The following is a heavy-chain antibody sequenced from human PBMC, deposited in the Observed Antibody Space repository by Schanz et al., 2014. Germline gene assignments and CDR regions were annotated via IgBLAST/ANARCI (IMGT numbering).Heavy chain of an antibody. Sequence: VQLVESGGGLVQPGGSLRFSCAASGFTFSDYYMSWIRQAPGKGLEWVAIIWYDGSNKYYADSVKGRFTISRDNSKNTLFLQMSSLRAEDTAVYYCARDGDFDYWGQGTLVTVSS. J-gene: IGHJ4*02. CDR2: IWYDGSNK. V-gene: IGHV3-33*08. CDR1: GFTFSDYY. CDR3: ARDGDFDY.